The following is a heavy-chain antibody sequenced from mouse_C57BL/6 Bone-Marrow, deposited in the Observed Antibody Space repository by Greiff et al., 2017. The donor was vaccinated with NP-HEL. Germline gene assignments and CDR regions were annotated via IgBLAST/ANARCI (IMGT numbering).Heavy chain of an antibody. J-gene: IGHJ4*01. CDR3: AEKRYGRDAMDY. Sequence: VQLQQSGAELMKPGASVKLSCKATGYTFTGYWIEWVKQRPGHGLEWIGEILPGSGSTNYIEKFKGKATFTADTSSNTAYMQLSSLTTEDSAIYYCAEKRYGRDAMDYWGQGTSVTVSS. CDR2: ILPGSGST. CDR1: GYTFTGYW. V-gene: IGHV1-9*01. D-gene: IGHD2-10*02.